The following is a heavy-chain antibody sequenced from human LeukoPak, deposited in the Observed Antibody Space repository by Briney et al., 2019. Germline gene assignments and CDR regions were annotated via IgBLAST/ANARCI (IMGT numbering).Heavy chain of an antibody. V-gene: IGHV4-59*13. J-gene: IGHJ4*02. CDR3: ARDAGSSWDFDY. CDR1: GGSISSYY. D-gene: IGHD6-13*01. Sequence: PSETLSLTCTVSGGSISSYYWSWIRQPPGKGLEWIGYIYYSGSTNYNPSLKSRVTISVETSKNQFSLKLSSVTAADTAVYYCARDAGSSWDFDYWGQGTLVTVSS. CDR2: IYYSGST.